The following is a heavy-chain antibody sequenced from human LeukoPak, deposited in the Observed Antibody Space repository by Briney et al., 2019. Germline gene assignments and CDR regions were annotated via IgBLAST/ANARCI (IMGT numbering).Heavy chain of an antibody. J-gene: IGHJ4*02. CDR2: INPGDSDT. D-gene: IGHD5-24*01. CDR3: ARQGIDGYNEIDY. V-gene: IGHV5-51*01. CDR1: GYSFGDNW. Sequence: GESLKISCTGSGYSFGDNWIAWVRQIPGKGLEWMGIINPGDSDTRYSPSFRGQVTLSADKSINTAYLQWSSLKASDTAMYYCARQGIDGYNEIDYWGQGTLVTVSS.